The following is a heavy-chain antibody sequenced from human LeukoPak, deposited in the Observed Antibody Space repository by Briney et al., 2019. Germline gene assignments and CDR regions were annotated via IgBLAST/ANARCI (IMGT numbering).Heavy chain of an antibody. Sequence: PGGSLRLSCAASGFTFSSYWMSWVRQAPGKGLEWVANIKQDGSEENYVDSVKGRFTISRDNAKNSLYLQMNSLRAEDTAVYYCVKDSSAYGDYGPPAVFDIWGQGTMVAVSS. CDR2: IKQDGSEE. CDR3: VKDSSAYGDYGPPAVFDI. D-gene: IGHD4-17*01. J-gene: IGHJ3*02. V-gene: IGHV3-7*03. CDR1: GFTFSSYW.